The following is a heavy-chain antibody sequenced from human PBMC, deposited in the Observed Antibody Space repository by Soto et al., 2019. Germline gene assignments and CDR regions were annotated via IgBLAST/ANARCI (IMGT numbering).Heavy chain of an antibody. D-gene: IGHD4-4*01. CDR2: IRSKTNNYAT. Sequence: GGSLRLSCAASGFTFSDSAINWVRQASGKGLEWVGRIRSKTNNYATEYAASVKGRFTISRDDSKNTAYLQMNSLKTEDTAVYYCTRLNPVTTPIYNLWGQGTLVTRSS. CDR3: TRLNPVTTPIYNL. CDR1: GFTFSDSA. V-gene: IGHV3-73*01. J-gene: IGHJ4*02.